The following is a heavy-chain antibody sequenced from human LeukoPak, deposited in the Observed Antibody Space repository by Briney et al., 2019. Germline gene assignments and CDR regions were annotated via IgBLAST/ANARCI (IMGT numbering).Heavy chain of an antibody. D-gene: IGHD2-21*01. CDR1: GFAFSSSS. Sequence: GGSLRLSCAASGFAFSSSSMNWVRQAPGKGLEWVSTISPSGGSASYTDSVKGRFIISRDNSKNTLYLQLNSLRAEDTAVYYCAYISGDYWGQGTLVTVSS. CDR2: ISPSGGSA. V-gene: IGHV3-23*01. J-gene: IGHJ4*02. CDR3: AYISGDY.